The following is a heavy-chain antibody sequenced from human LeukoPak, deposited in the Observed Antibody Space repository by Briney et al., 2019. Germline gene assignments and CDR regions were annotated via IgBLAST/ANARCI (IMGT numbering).Heavy chain of an antibody. CDR1: GFTFGDYA. V-gene: IGHV3-49*04. J-gene: IGHJ6*02. CDR2: IRSKAYGGTT. D-gene: IGHD2-15*01. Sequence: GGSLRLSCTASGFTFGDYAMSWVRQAPGKGLEWVGFIRSKAYGGTTEYAASVKGRFTISRDDSKSIAYLQMNSLKTEDAAVYYCTRTGYSLWGQGTTVTVSS. CDR3: TRTGYSL.